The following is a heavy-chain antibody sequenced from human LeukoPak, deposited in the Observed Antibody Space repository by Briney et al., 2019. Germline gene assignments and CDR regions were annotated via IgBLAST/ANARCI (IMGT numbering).Heavy chain of an antibody. CDR1: GYTFTSYA. CDR2: INAGNGNT. Sequence: ASVKVSRKASGYTFTSYAMHWVRQAPGQRLEWMGCINAGNGNTKYSQKFQGRVTITRDTSASTAYMELSSLRSEGTAVYYCARPLWFGELYYFDYWGQGTLVTVSS. V-gene: IGHV1-3*01. J-gene: IGHJ4*02. CDR3: ARPLWFGELYYFDY. D-gene: IGHD3-10*01.